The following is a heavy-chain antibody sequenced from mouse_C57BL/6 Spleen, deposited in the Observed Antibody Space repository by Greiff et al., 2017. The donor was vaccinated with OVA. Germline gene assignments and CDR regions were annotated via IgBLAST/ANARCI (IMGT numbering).Heavy chain of an antibody. CDR2: IDPSDSYT. CDR1: GYTFTSYW. Sequence: QVQLQQPGAELVKPGASVKLSCKASGYTFTSYWMQWVKQRPGQGLEWIGEIDPSDSYTNSNQKFKGKATLTVDTSSSTAYMQLSSLTSEDSAVYYCARGRNYDAMDDWGQGTSVTVSS. J-gene: IGHJ4*01. V-gene: IGHV1-50*01. CDR3: ARGRNYDAMDD. D-gene: IGHD2-1*01.